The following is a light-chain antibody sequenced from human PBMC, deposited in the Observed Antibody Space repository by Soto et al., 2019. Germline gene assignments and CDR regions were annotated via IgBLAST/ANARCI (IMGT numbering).Light chain of an antibody. CDR1: SSDVGGNNY. CDR3: SSYTSSSPYV. J-gene: IGLJ1*01. Sequence: QSALTQPASVSGSPGQSITISRTGTSSDVGGNNYVSWYQQHPGKAPKLMIYEVSNRPSGVSNRFSGSKSGNTASLTISGLQAEDEADYYCSSYTSSSPYVFGTGTKVTVL. V-gene: IGLV2-14*01. CDR2: EVS.